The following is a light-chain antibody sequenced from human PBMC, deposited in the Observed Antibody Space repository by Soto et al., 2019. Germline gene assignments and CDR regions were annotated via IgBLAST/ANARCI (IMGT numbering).Light chain of an antibody. CDR1: SSDAGGYNF. Sequence: QSVLTQPPSASGSPGQSVTISCAGTSSDAGGYNFVSWYQQHPGKVPKLMIYEVIKRPSGVPDRFSGSKSGNTASLTVSGLHAEDEADYYCSSYSGSDNFVVFGGGTKVTVL. CDR3: SSYSGSDNFVV. V-gene: IGLV2-8*01. CDR2: EVI. J-gene: IGLJ2*01.